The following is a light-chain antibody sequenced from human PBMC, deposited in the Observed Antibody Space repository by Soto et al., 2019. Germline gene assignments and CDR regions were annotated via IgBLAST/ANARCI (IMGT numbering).Light chain of an antibody. J-gene: IGLJ3*02. Sequence: QSVLTQPHSASGTPGQRVTISCSGSRSNIGSNSVNWYQQVPGTAPQLLIYNNYQRPSGVPDRCSGYKARTSASLAISGLQSEDGAVYDCVTRDDRLNGRVCGVGTTLPVL. CDR1: RSNIGSNS. CDR2: NNY. CDR3: VTRDDRLNGRV. V-gene: IGLV1-44*01.